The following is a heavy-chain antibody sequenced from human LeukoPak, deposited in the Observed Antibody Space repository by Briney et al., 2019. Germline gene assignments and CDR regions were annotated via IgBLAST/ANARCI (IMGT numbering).Heavy chain of an antibody. V-gene: IGHV3-74*03. D-gene: IGHD2-15*01. CDR3: AKQLGYCSDGSCYFPY. CDR1: GFTFSSYW. CDR2: IYSDGSSY. Sequence: GGSLRLFCAASGFTFSSYWMHWVRQAPGKGLVWVSRIYSDGSSYTADSVKGRFTISRDNAKDTLCLQMNSLRAEDTAVYYCAKQLGYCSDGSCYFPYWGQGTLVTVSS. J-gene: IGHJ4*02.